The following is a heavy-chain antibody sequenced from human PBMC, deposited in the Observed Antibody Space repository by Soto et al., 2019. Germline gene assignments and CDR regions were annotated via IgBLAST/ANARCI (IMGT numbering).Heavy chain of an antibody. V-gene: IGHV1-46*01. D-gene: IGHD2-2*01. Sequence: GASVKVSCKASGYTFTYYYIHWVRQAPEQGLEWMGIINPSAGNTNYAQKLQGRVTMTTDTSTSTAYMELRSLRSDDTAVYYCATDDAYCSSTSCPRNYFDYWGQGTLVTVSS. J-gene: IGHJ4*02. CDR2: INPSAGNT. CDR1: GYTFTYYY. CDR3: ATDDAYCSSTSCPRNYFDY.